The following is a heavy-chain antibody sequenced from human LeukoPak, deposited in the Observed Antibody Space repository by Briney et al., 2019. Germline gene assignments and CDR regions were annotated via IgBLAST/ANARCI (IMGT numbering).Heavy chain of an antibody. J-gene: IGHJ5*02. CDR2: IDRPAKSYAT. CDR3: TRDRGTYNWLDP. CDR1: GFTLSDSA. Sequence: GGSLKLSCAASGFTLSDSAIHWVRQASGKGLEWVGLIDRPAKSYATAYGASVGGRFTISRDDSKNTAYLQLDSLKTEDTALYFCTRDRGTYNWLDPWGQGTLVTVSS. D-gene: IGHD1-26*01. V-gene: IGHV3-73*01.